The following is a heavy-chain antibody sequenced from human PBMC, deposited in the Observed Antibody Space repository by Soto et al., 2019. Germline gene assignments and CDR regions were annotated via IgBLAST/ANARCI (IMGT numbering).Heavy chain of an antibody. CDR3: ARPGRYYFGGIVVVVAANSAQSFDY. J-gene: IGHJ4*02. V-gene: IGHV1-3*01. D-gene: IGHD2-15*01. CDR1: GYTFTSYA. CDR2: INAGNGNT. Sequence: ASVKVSCKASGYTFTSYATHWVRQAPGQRLEWMGWINAGNGNTKYSQKFQGRVTITRDTSASTAYMELSSLRSEDTAVYYCARPGRYYFGGIVVVVAANSAQSFDYWGQGTLVTVSS.